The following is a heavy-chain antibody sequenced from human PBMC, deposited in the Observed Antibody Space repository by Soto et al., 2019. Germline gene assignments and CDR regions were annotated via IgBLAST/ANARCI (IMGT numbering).Heavy chain of an antibody. V-gene: IGHV4-30-4*01. J-gene: IGHJ3*02. Sequence: QVQLQESGPGLVKPSQTLSLTCTVSGGSISSGDYYWSWIRQPPGKGREWIGYIYYSGSTYYNPSLKSRVTISVDTSKNQFSLKLSSVTAADTAVYYCARAGHYDFWSGRNEDAFDIWGQGTMVTVSS. CDR1: GGSISSGDYY. CDR2: IYYSGST. CDR3: ARAGHYDFWSGRNEDAFDI. D-gene: IGHD3-3*01.